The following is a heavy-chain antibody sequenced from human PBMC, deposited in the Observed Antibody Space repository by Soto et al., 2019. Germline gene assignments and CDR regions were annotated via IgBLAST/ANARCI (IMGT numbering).Heavy chain of an antibody. CDR3: AKALLWFGELSTYRMDV. V-gene: IGHV3-30*18. Sequence: LRRSCAASGFTFSSYGMHWVRQAPGKGLEWVAVISYDGSNKYYADSVKGRFTISRDNSKNTLYLQMNSLRAEDTAVYYSAKALLWFGELSTYRMDVWGQGTTVTVSS. CDR2: ISYDGSNK. D-gene: IGHD3-10*01. CDR1: GFTFSSYG. J-gene: IGHJ6*02.